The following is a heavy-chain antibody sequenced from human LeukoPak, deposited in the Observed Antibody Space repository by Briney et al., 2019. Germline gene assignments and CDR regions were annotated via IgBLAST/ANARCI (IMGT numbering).Heavy chain of an antibody. Sequence: ASVKVSCKTSGYTFSTYGINWXXXXXXXXXXXXXWISAYHGNTNYAQKVQGXVTMXTDXXXXXXYXELKNLRSDDTGIYYCARDRYEKATSPTDFHYWGQGTLVTVSS. V-gene: IGHV1-18*01. CDR3: ARDRYEKATSPTDFHY. J-gene: IGHJ4*02. D-gene: IGHD5-12*01. CDR1: GYTFSTYG. CDR2: ISAYHGNT.